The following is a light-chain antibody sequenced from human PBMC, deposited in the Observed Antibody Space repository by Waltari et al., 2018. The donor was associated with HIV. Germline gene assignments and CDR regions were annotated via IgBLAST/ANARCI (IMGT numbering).Light chain of an antibody. J-gene: IGKJ3*01. CDR3: QQSFDVPLV. CDR1: QSISFY. Sequence: DIQMTQSPSSLSASVGDRVTITCRASQSISFYLNWYQQKPGKAPNLLIYDASSLQSGLPPRFSGSGSGTEFTLTITNLQPEDCATYFCQQSFDVPLVFGPGTRVD. CDR2: DAS. V-gene: IGKV1-39*01.